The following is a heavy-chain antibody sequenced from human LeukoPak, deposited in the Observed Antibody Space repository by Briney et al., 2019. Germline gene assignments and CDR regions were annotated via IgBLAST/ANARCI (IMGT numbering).Heavy chain of an antibody. CDR3: ARDLEDIVVVPAAILGY. D-gene: IGHD2-2*02. J-gene: IGHJ4*02. V-gene: IGHV1-46*01. Sequence: ASVKVSCKASGYTFTSYYMHWVRQAPGQGLEWMGLINPSGGSTSYAQKFQGRVTMTRDTSTSTVYMELSSLRSEDTAVYYCARDLEDIVVVPAAILGYWGQGTLVTVSS. CDR1: GYTFTSYY. CDR2: INPSGGST.